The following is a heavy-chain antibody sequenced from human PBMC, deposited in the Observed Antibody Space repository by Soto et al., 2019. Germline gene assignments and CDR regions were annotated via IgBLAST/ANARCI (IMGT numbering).Heavy chain of an antibody. V-gene: IGHV1-2*04. CDR2: INPNSGGT. D-gene: IGHD1-26*01. Sequence: QVQLVQSGAEVKKPGASVKVSCKASGYTFTGYYMHWARQAPGQGLEWMGWINPNSGGTNYAQKFQGWVTMTRDTSISTAYMELSRLRSDDTAVYYCAREIVGATNWFDPWGQGTLVTVSS. J-gene: IGHJ5*02. CDR1: GYTFTGYY. CDR3: AREIVGATNWFDP.